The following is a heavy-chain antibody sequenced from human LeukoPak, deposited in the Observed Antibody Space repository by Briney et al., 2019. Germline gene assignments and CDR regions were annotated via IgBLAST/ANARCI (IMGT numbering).Heavy chain of an antibody. V-gene: IGHV4-59*01. CDR2: IYYSGST. J-gene: IGHJ4*02. Sequence: PSETLSLTCTVSGGSISSYYWSWIRQPPGKGLEWIGYIYYSGSTNYNPSLKSRVTISVDTSKNQFSLKLSSVTAADTAVYYCARVYFDSSGYNFDYWGQGTPVTVSS. D-gene: IGHD3-22*01. CDR3: ARVYFDSSGYNFDY. CDR1: GGSISSYY.